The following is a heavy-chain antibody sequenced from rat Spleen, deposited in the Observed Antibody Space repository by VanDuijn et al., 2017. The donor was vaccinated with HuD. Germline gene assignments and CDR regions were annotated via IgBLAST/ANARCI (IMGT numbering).Heavy chain of an antibody. Sequence: QVQLKESGPGLVQPSQTLSLTCTVSGFSLTSYNVHWVRQPPGKGLEWMGAMWSGGGTGYNSSFKSRLSFSRDTSKSQVFLKMNSLQTDDTAKYFCARQGYSGYVFDYWGQGVMVTVSS. J-gene: IGHJ2*01. D-gene: IGHD4-3*01. CDR1: GFSLTSYN. CDR3: ARQGYSGYVFDY. V-gene: IGHV2-1*01. CDR2: MWSGGGT.